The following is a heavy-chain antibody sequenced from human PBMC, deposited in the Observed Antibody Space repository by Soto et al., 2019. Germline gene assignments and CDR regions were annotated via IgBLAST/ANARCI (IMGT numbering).Heavy chain of an antibody. CDR2: ISGSGGSS. V-gene: IGHV3-23*01. Sequence: EVQLLESGGGLVQPGGSLRLSCAASGFTFSSYAMSWVRQAPGKGLEWVSAISGSGGSSYYADSVKGRFTISRDNSTNTLDLQMNSLRAEDTAVYYCARRTSGWYLDYWGQGTLVTVSS. CDR3: ARRTSGWYLDY. J-gene: IGHJ4*02. CDR1: GFTFSSYA. D-gene: IGHD6-19*01.